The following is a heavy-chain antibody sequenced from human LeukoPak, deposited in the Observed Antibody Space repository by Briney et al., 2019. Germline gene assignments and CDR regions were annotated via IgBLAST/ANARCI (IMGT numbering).Heavy chain of an antibody. J-gene: IGHJ4*02. V-gene: IGHV3-74*01. CDR2: INGDGSIT. CDR3: ARSQFDY. CDR1: GFAFCSYW. Sequence: GGSLSFSCAAPGFAFCSYWMLWVRQPPGKGLVWVSRINGDGSITTYADSVKGRLTISRDNTKNIMYLEMDSLRAEDTAIYYCARSQFDYWGQGILVTVSS.